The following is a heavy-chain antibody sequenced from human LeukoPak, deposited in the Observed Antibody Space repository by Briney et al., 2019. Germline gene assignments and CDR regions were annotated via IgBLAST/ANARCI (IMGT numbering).Heavy chain of an antibody. CDR3: AKRSGGGHYYFDY. J-gene: IGHJ4*02. CDR2: TTGSGGST. CDR1: GFTFSSYS. Sequence: GGSLRLSCAASGFTFSSYSMSWVRQAPGKGLEWVSVTTGSGGSTFYADSVKGRFTISRDNPKNTVYLQMNSLRAEDTAIYYCAKRSGGGHYYFDYWGQGALVTVSS. D-gene: IGHD1-26*01. V-gene: IGHV3-23*01.